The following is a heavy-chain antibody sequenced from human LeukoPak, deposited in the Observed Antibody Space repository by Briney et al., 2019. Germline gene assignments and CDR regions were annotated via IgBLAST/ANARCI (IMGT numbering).Heavy chain of an antibody. Sequence: KPGGSLRLSCSASGFTFSDYDMNWVRQAPGKGLEWVSSISSSSSYIYYADSVKGRFTISRDNARNSLYLQMNSLRAEDTAVYYCARESGSGEFDYWGQGTLVTVSS. D-gene: IGHD6-19*01. CDR1: GFTFSDYD. V-gene: IGHV3-21*01. J-gene: IGHJ4*02. CDR3: ARESGSGEFDY. CDR2: ISSSSSYI.